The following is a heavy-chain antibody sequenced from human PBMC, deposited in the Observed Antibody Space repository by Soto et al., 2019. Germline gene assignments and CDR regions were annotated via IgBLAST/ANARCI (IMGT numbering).Heavy chain of an antibody. D-gene: IGHD2-8*01. CDR3: ARGHFYGYAIPWYFDL. CDR2: ISGDGTDK. CDR1: GFTFSSYW. V-gene: IGHV3-30-3*01. Sequence: GGSLRLSCAASGFTFSSYWMHWVRQAPGKGLEWVAAISGDGTDKYYADSVKGRFTISRDNSKNTVYLHIDTLRVEDTTVYYCARGHFYGYAIPWYFDLWGRGTLVTVAS. J-gene: IGHJ2*01.